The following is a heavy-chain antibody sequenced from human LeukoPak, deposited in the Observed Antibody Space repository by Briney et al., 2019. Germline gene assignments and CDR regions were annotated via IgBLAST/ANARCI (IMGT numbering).Heavy chain of an antibody. D-gene: IGHD6-19*01. V-gene: IGHV3-23*01. Sequence: GGSLRLSCAASGFIFSSYAMSWVRQAPGKGMEWVSAIGGSGGSTYYADSVKGRFTISRVNSKNTLYLQMNSLRAEDTAVYYCAKGYRSGWYQGFDCWGQGTLVTVSS. CDR2: IGGSGGST. J-gene: IGHJ4*02. CDR1: GFIFSSYA. CDR3: AKGYRSGWYQGFDC.